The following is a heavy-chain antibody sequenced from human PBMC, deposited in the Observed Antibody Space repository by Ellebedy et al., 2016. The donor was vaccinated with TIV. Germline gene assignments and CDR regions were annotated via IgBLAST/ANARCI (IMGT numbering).Heavy chain of an antibody. J-gene: IGHJ4*02. D-gene: IGHD3-10*01. CDR1: GFTFSDYY. CDR2: ISSSGSTI. CDR3: TRDVAVKAKRD. V-gene: IGHV3-11*01. Sequence: GESLKISCAASGFTFSDYYINWIRQAPGKGLEWVSYISSSGSTIYYADSVKGRFTISRDNAKKSLYLQMNSLRAEDTAVYYCTRDVAVKAKRDWGQGTLVTVSS.